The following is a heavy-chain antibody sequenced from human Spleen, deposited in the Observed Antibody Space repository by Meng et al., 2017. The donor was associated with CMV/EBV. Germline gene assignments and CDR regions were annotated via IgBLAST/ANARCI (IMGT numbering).Heavy chain of an antibody. Sequence: GESLKISCAAPGFTFSSYWMHWVRQAPGKGLVWVSRINGDGSSRSYGDSVKGRFTISRDNSKNTLYLQMNSLRAEDTAVYYCAKDKANYYYYYGMDVWGQGTTVTVSS. J-gene: IGHJ6*02. CDR3: AKDKANYYYYYGMDV. CDR1: GFTFSSYW. V-gene: IGHV3-74*01. CDR2: INGDGSSR.